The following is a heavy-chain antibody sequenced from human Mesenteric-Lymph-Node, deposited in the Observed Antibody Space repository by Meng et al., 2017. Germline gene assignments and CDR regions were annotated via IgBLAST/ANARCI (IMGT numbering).Heavy chain of an antibody. V-gene: IGHV3-11*04. D-gene: IGHD2/OR15-2a*01. CDR2: ISPTGGSI. Sequence: QVRLVWSGGGLVKAGGSLRLSCAASGFTFSDYFMTWIRQAPGKGLEWVSSISPTGGSIYYADSLKGRFSISRDNAKNSLYLQMNSLRVEDTAVYYCARDHGFLNWFDPWGQGTLVTVSS. CDR1: GFTFSDYF. J-gene: IGHJ5*02. CDR3: ARDHGFLNWFDP.